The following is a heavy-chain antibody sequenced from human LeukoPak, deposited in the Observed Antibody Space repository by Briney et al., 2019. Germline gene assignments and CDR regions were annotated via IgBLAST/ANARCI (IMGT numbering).Heavy chain of an antibody. CDR2: IKKDGGEK. Sequence: GGPLLLSSASAGFPFSSYWMSWGRPPPGGGQEWVANIKKDGGEKYYVDSVKGRFTISRDDAKNSLYLQMNSLRAEDTAVYYCARVYYGDSVTLDAFDTWGQGTMVTVSS. J-gene: IGHJ3*02. CDR3: ARVYYGDSVTLDAFDT. V-gene: IGHV3-7*01. CDR1: GFPFSSYW. D-gene: IGHD4-17*01.